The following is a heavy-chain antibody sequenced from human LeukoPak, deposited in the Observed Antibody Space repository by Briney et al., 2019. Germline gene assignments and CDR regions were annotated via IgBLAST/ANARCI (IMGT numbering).Heavy chain of an antibody. CDR1: EVTFSSYA. V-gene: IGHV1-69*13. CDR2: IIPMFGTT. D-gene: IGHD6-19*01. Sequence: SVKVSCKASEVTFSSYAISWVRQAPGQGLEWMGGIIPMFGTTNYAQKFQGRVTITADESTSTAYVELSSLRSEDTAIYYWARDTVASLDYWGQGALVTVSS. J-gene: IGHJ4*02. CDR3: ARDTVASLDY.